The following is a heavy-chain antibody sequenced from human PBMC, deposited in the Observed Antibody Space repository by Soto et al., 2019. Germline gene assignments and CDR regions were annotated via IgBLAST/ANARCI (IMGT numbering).Heavy chain of an antibody. Sequence: SETLSLTCTVSGGSISSYYWSWIRQPPGKGLEWIGYIYYSGSTNYNPSLKSRVTISVDTSKNQFSLKLSSVTAGDTAVYYCARVNSSPEYYYYYYMDVWGKGTTVTVSS. CDR2: IYYSGST. CDR3: ARVNSSPEYYYYYYMDV. V-gene: IGHV4-59*01. CDR1: GGSISSYY. D-gene: IGHD6-13*01. J-gene: IGHJ6*03.